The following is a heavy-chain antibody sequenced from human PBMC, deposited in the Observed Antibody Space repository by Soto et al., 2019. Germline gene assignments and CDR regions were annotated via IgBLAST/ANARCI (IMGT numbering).Heavy chain of an antibody. V-gene: IGHV3-20*04. Sequence: WGSLRLSCAASRCTFDDYGMSWARQAPGKGLEWVSGVNWNGGSTGYADSVKGRYTISRDNAKNSLYLQMNSLRAEDTAFYYCVRGASLNFDYWGQGTLVTVSS. J-gene: IGHJ4*02. D-gene: IGHD1-26*01. CDR1: RCTFDDYG. CDR2: VNWNGGST. CDR3: VRGASLNFDY.